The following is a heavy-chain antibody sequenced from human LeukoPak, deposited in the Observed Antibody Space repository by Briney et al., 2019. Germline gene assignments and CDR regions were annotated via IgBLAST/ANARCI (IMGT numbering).Heavy chain of an antibody. CDR2: ISYDGYDK. CDR3: ARDFFPIVDSTWYEIGY. V-gene: IGHV3-30*03. J-gene: IGHJ4*02. D-gene: IGHD6-13*01. CDR1: GFTFSTYW. Sequence: GGSLRLSCAASGFTFSTYWMGWVRQTPGKGLEWVALISYDGYDKSYADSVRGRFTISRDNSKNTLYLQMDSLRSEDTAVYYCARDFFPIVDSTWYEIGYWGQGTLVTVSS.